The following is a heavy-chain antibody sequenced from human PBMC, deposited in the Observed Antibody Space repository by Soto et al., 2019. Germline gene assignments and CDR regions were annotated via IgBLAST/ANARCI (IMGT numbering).Heavy chain of an antibody. Sequence: SETLSLTCAVSGCSISSGNWWSWFRQPPGKGLEWIGEIYHTGTTNNNPSLKSRVTISVDKSKNQFSLKLSSVTAADTAVYYCARAGAPTLSALWGQGTSVPVSS. CDR1: GCSISSGNW. V-gene: IGHV4-4*02. CDR3: ARAGAPTLSAL. J-gene: IGHJ4*02. D-gene: IGHD2-15*01. CDR2: IYHTGTT.